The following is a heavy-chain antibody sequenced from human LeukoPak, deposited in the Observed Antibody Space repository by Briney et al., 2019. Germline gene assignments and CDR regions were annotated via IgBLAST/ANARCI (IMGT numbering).Heavy chain of an antibody. CDR3: ARDSSDCSSTSCYWAPDC. V-gene: IGHV1-18*01. CDR1: GYTFISYG. J-gene: IGHJ4*02. Sequence: ASVKVSCKASGYTFISYGISWVRQAPGQGLEWMGWISAYNGNTNYAQKLQGRVTMTTDTSTSTAYMELRSLRSDDTAVYYCARDSSDCSSTSCYWAPDCWGQGTLVTVSS. D-gene: IGHD2-2*01. CDR2: ISAYNGNT.